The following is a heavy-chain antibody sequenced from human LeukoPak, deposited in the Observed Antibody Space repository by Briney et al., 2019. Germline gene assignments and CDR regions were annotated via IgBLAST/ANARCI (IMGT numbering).Heavy chain of an antibody. V-gene: IGHV1-69*13. Sequence: SVKVSCKASGGTFSSYAISWVRQAPGQGLEWMGGIIPIFGTANYAQKFQGRVTITADESTSTAYMELSSLRSEDTAVYYCATPVRFTAMVYFDYWGQGTLVTVSS. CDR2: IIPIFGTA. CDR3: ATPVRFTAMVYFDY. J-gene: IGHJ4*02. CDR1: GGTFSSYA. D-gene: IGHD5-18*01.